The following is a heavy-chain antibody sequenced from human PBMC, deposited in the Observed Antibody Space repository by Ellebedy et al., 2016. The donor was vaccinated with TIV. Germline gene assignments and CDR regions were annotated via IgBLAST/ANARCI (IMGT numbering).Heavy chain of an antibody. J-gene: IGHJ4*02. CDR2: INPNSGST. Sequence: AASVKVSCKASEHTFTGYYILWVLQAAGQGLEWMVWINPNSGSTNYAQKFQGRVTMTRDTSISTAHMALSRLRSDDTAVYYCAREVEWELLGYFDDWGQGTLVTVSS. D-gene: IGHD1-26*01. CDR3: AREVEWELLGYFDD. V-gene: IGHV1-2*02. CDR1: EHTFTGYY.